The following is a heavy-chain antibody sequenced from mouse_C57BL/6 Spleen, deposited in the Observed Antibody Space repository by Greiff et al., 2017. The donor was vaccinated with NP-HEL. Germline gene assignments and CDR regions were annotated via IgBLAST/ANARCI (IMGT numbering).Heavy chain of an antibody. CDR1: GYSITSGYY. CDR2: ISYDGSN. J-gene: IGHJ2*01. Sequence: ESGPGLVKPSQSLSLTCSVTGYSITSGYYWNWIRQFPGNKLEWMGYISYDGSNNYNPSLKNRISITRDTSKNQFFLKLNSVTTEDTATYYCARVGYDGYYFDYWGQGTTLTVSS. D-gene: IGHD2-3*01. V-gene: IGHV3-6*01. CDR3: ARVGYDGYYFDY.